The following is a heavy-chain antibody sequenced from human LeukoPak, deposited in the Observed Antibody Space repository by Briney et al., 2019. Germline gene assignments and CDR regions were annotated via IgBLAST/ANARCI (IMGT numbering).Heavy chain of an antibody. Sequence: PSETLSLTCAVYGGSFSGYYWSWIRQPPGKGLEWIGEINHSGSTNYNPSLKSRVTISVDTSKNQFSLKLSSVTAADTAVYYCARDHYATGYSSSKGYFDYWGQGTLVTVSS. D-gene: IGHD6-13*01. J-gene: IGHJ4*02. V-gene: IGHV4-34*01. CDR3: ARDHYATGYSSSKGYFDY. CDR2: INHSGST. CDR1: GGSFSGYY.